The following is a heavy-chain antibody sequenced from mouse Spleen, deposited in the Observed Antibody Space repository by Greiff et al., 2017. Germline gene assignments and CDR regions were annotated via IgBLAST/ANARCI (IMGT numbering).Heavy chain of an antibody. CDR3: ARGDCGDGAGY. CDR1: GYTFTSYV. V-gene: IGHV1-14*01. D-gene: IGHD3-3*01. J-gene: IGHJ2*01. CDR2: INPYNDGT. Sequence: VQLQQSGPELVKPGASVKMSCKASGYTFTSYVMHWVKQKPGQGLEWIGYINPYNDGTKYNEKFKGKATLTSDKSSSTAYMELESLTSEGSAVYFGARGDCGDGAGYWGQSTTRTVSS.